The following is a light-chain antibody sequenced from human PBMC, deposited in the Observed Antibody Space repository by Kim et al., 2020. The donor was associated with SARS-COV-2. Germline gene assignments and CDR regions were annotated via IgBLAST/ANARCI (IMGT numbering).Light chain of an antibody. CDR2: YDS. J-gene: IGLJ2*01. V-gene: IGLV3-21*04. CDR3: QVWDSSRDHPGVV. CDR1: NIGSKS. Sequence: SYELTQPPSVSVAPGKTARITCGGNNIGSKSVHWYQQKPGQAPVLVIYYDSDRPSGIPERFSGSNSGNTATLTISRVEAGDEADYYCQVWDSSRDHPGVVFGGGTQLTVL.